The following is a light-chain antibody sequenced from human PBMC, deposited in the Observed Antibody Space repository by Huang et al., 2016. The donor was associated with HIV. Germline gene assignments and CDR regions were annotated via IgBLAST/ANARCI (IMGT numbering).Light chain of an antibody. Sequence: EIVMTQSPATLSVSPGERATLSCRASQNITRLAWYQQKPGQAPRLLIYDASSRATGVPARLSGGGSGTDCTLTVSSLQSDEFALYYCQQYDDWPPWTFGQGTQVDMK. V-gene: IGKV3-15*01. CDR3: QQYDDWPPWT. CDR2: DAS. CDR1: QNITR. J-gene: IGKJ1*01.